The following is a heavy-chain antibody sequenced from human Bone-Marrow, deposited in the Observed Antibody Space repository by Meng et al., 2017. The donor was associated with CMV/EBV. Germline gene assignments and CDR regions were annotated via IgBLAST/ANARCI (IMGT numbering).Heavy chain of an antibody. V-gene: IGHV3-7*03. D-gene: IGHD1-1*01. CDR2: MKNKDGSED. CDR1: GFRLRSYW. CDR3: AKDNFGRFDS. Sequence: GGSLRLSCAASGFRLRSYWMNWVRQAPGKGMEWVAMMKNKDGSEDYYLASVRGRFTISRDNARNSLILQLNNVRPEDTGVYYCAKDNFGRFDSGGQGTVVTVSS. J-gene: IGHJ5*01.